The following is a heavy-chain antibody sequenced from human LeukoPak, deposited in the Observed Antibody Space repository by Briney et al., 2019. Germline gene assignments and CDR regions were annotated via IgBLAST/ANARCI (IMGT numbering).Heavy chain of an antibody. J-gene: IGHJ6*03. Sequence: PGGSLRLSCAASGFTFDDYAMHRVRQPPGKGLEWVSGISWNSGSIGYVDSVKGRFTISRDNAKNSLYLQMNSLRAEDTAVYYCARADRRYSYGYYMDVWGKGTTVTVSS. V-gene: IGHV3-9*01. CDR1: GFTFDDYA. CDR3: ARADRRYSYGYYMDV. D-gene: IGHD5-18*01. CDR2: ISWNSGSI.